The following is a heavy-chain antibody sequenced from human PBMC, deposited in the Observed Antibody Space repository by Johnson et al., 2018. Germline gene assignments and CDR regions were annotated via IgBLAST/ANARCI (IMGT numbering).Heavy chain of an antibody. D-gene: IGHD2-15*01. CDR3: AKDHFTSRVVEATHAFDS. CDR1: GFTFSSYA. CDR2: ISGSGGST. J-gene: IGHJ5*01. Sequence: EVQLVESGGGLVQPGGSLRLSCAASGFTFSSYAMSWVRQAPGKGLEWVSVISGSGGSTYDADSVKGRFTISRDNSKNTLYLQMNSRRAEDTAVYYCAKDHFTSRVVEATHAFDSWGQGTLVNVSS. V-gene: IGHV3-23*04.